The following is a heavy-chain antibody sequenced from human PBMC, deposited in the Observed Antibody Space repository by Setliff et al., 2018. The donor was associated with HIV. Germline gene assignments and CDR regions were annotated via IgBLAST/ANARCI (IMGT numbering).Heavy chain of an antibody. CDR2: IYYSGST. CDR3: ARGSWVGATTPTDY. V-gene: IGHV4-59*08. J-gene: IGHJ4*02. D-gene: IGHD1-26*01. CDR1: GGSISSYY. Sequence: SETLSLTCTVSGGSISSYYWSWIRQSPGKGLEWIGFIYYSGSTNYSPSLKSRVTMSVDASQRQFSLNLTSVTAADTAVYYCARGSWVGATTPTDYWGQGTLVTVSS.